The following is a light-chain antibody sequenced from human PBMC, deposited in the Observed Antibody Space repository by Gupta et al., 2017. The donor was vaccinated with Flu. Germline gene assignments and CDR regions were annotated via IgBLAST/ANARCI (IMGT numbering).Light chain of an antibody. V-gene: IGKV4-1*01. Sequence: AERSTIDGKASQSFLPSCNNSNYLAWFQQKPGQPPKVLIYGASTRESGVPDRFSGSGSGTDFTLTISSLQAEDVAVYYCQQYYSTPPTFGGWTKVEIK. CDR2: GAS. CDR1: QSFLPSCNNSNY. J-gene: IGKJ4*01. CDR3: QQYYSTPPT.